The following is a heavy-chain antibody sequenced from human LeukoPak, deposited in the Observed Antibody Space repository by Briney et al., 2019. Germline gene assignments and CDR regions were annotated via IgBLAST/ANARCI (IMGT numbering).Heavy chain of an antibody. CDR3: ASMNLGYCSGGSCEGDY. V-gene: IGHV3-21*01. CDR2: ISSSSSYI. D-gene: IGHD2-15*01. J-gene: IGHJ4*02. CDR1: GFTFSSYS. Sequence: PGGSLRLSCAASGFTFSSYSMNWVRQAPGKGLEWVSSISSSSSYIYYADSVKGRFTISRDNAKNSLYLQMNSLRVEDTAVYYCASMNLGYCSGGSCEGDYWGQGTLVTVSS.